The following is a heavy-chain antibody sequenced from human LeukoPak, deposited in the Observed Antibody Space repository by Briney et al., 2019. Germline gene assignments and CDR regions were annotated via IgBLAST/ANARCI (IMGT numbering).Heavy chain of an antibody. CDR1: GGSFSSYA. J-gene: IGHJ5*02. Sequence: SVKVSCKASGGSFSSYAISWVRQAPGQGLEWMGGILPIVNTADYAQKFQGRVTITADESTSTAYMDLGSLRSEDMAVYYCARDMTGTPMVTGWFDPWGQGTLVTVSS. D-gene: IGHD5-18*01. V-gene: IGHV1-69*13. CDR2: ILPIVNTA. CDR3: ARDMTGTPMVTGWFDP.